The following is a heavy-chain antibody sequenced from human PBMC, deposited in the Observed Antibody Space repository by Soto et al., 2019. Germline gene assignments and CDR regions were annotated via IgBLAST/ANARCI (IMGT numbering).Heavy chain of an antibody. V-gene: IGHV3-23*01. CDR3: AKVSSSWYAGFFDL. D-gene: IGHD6-13*01. Sequence: EVQLLESGGGLVQPGRSLRLSCTASGFTFSSHAMTWVRQAPGKGLEWVSGLSDSGDSIYYADSVKGRFTIYRDNYMNTLYLQMNTLRVEDTAVYYCAKVSSSWYAGFFDLWGQGTLVTVSS. CDR2: LSDSGDSI. CDR1: GFTFSSHA. J-gene: IGHJ4*02.